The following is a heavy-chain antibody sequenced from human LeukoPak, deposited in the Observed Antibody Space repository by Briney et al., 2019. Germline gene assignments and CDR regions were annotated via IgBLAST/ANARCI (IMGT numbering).Heavy chain of an antibody. Sequence: GGSLRLSCAATGFTFSTSLMHWVRLAPGKGLEWVASVSYDETDRHYADSVKGRFIVSRDNTKNMLYLEMRSLRIEDTAVYYCARDSWNILTGYYSHYFDYWGQGTLVTVSS. CDR1: GFTFSTSL. V-gene: IGHV3-30*03. J-gene: IGHJ4*02. D-gene: IGHD3-9*01. CDR2: VSYDETDR. CDR3: ARDSWNILTGYYSHYFDY.